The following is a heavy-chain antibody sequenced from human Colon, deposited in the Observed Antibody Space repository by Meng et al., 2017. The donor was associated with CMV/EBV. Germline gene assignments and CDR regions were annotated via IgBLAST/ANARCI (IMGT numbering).Heavy chain of an antibody. CDR1: GLTFNNYG. D-gene: IGHD3-10*02. CDR3: ARGSGPLFPGAFDI. Sequence: LKISCEVSGLTFNNYGMHWVRQAPGKGLEWVAFTSFDGGHANLADSVKGRFTISRDNSKNILYLQMNSLRADDTAVYYCARGSGPLFPGAFDIWGQGTMVTVSS. V-gene: IGHV3-30*14. CDR2: TSFDGGHA. J-gene: IGHJ3*02.